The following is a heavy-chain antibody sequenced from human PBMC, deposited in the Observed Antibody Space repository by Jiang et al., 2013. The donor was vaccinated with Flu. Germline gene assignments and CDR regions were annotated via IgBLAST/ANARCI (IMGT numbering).Heavy chain of an antibody. J-gene: IGHJ5*02. CDR2: INAGNGNT. Sequence: SGAEVKKPGASVKVSCKASGYTFTSYAMHWVRQAPGQRLEWMGWINAGNGNTKYSQKFQGRVTITRDTSASTAYMELSSLRSEDTAVYYCARVLLRSSGSYYWFDPWGQGTLVTVSS. CDR3: ARVLLRSSGSYYWFDP. V-gene: IGHV1-3*01. CDR1: GYTFTSYA. D-gene: IGHD3-10*01.